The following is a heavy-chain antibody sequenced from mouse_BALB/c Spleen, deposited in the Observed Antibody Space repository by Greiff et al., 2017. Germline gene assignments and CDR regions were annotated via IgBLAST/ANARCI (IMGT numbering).Heavy chain of an antibody. V-gene: IGHV5-6-4*01. CDR1: GFTFSSYT. Sequence: EVQLQESGGGLVKPGGSLKLSCAASGFTFSSYTMSWVRQTPVKRLEWVATIRSGGSYTYYPDSVKGRFTISRDNAKNTLYLQMSSLKSEDTAMYYCTRDNWEGYAMDYWGQGTSGTVSS. J-gene: IGHJ4*01. CDR3: TRDNWEGYAMDY. CDR2: IRSGGSYT. D-gene: IGHD4-1*01.